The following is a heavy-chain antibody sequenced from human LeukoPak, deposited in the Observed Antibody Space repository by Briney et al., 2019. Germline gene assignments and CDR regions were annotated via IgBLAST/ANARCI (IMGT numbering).Heavy chain of an antibody. V-gene: IGHV3-30*02. J-gene: IGHJ4*02. D-gene: IGHD3-22*01. CDR3: AKVGQNYYDSAGGFDY. CDR2: IRYDGSNK. Sequence: PGGSLRLSCAASGFIFTAYGMHWVRQAPGKGLEWVSFIRYDGSNKYYADSVKGRFTISRDNSKNTLYLQMNSLRVEDTAVYYCAKVGQNYYDSAGGFDYWGQGTLVTVSS. CDR1: GFIFTAYG.